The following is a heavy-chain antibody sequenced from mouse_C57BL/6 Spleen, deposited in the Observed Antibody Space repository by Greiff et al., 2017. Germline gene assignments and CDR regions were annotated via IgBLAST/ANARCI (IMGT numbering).Heavy chain of an antibody. CDR1: GYSITSGYY. Sequence: EVQLQQSGPGLVKPSQSLSLTCSVTGYSITSGYYWNWIRQFPGNKLEWMGYISYDGSNNYNPSLKNRISITRDTSKNQFFLKLNSVTTEDTATYYCARDRTGYFGYWGQGTTLTVSS. CDR2: ISYDGSN. CDR3: ARDRTGYFGY. D-gene: IGHD4-1*01. J-gene: IGHJ2*01. V-gene: IGHV3-6*01.